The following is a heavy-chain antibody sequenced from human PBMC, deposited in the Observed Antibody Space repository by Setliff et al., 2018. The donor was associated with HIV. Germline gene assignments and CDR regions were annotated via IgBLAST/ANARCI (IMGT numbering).Heavy chain of an antibody. Sequence: SETLSLTCTVSGGSFSDYYWTWIRQPPNTRLEWIGEINDRGNTNYMPSLRSRVTISVDTSKNQFSLRLTSVTAADSAIYYCARGRHIEATIPLDHWGQGTLVTVSS. CDR3: ARGRHIEATIPLDH. J-gene: IGHJ4*02. CDR1: GGSFSDYY. CDR2: INDRGNT. D-gene: IGHD5-12*01. V-gene: IGHV4-34*01.